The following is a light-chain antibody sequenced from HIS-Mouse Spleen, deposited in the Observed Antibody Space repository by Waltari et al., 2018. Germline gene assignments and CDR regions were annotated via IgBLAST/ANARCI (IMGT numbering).Light chain of an antibody. CDR3: QAWDSSTAVV. Sequence: SYELTQPLSVPLSPAQTASIPSTGGKFGDKSACWDQQNPGQSPVLVIYQDSKRPSGIPERFSGSNSGNTATLTISGTQAMDEADYYCQAWDSSTAVVFGGGTKLTVL. CDR2: QDS. V-gene: IGLV3-1*01. J-gene: IGLJ2*01. CDR1: KFGDKS.